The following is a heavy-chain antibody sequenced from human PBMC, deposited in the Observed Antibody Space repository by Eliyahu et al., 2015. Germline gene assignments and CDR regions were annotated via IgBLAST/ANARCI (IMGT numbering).Heavy chain of an antibody. J-gene: IGHJ3*02. CDR2: ISSGGSFK. D-gene: IGHD4-23*01. V-gene: IGHV3-21*01. Sequence: EEQMVESGGGLVKPGGSLRLTCAAXGCXXXXYNVNXLRXAPGKGLGWXSSISSGGSFKFYSNSVKGRFTISRDDARNSLYLQMNSLGADDTGVYYCARHFRSTVVTSTDAFRTWGQGTLVTVSS. CDR1: GCXXXXYN. CDR3: ARHFRSTVVTSTDAFRT.